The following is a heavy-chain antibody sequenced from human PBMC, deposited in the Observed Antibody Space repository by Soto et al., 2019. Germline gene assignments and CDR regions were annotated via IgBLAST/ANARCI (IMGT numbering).Heavy chain of an antibody. V-gene: IGHV4-61*01. J-gene: IGHJ4*02. D-gene: IGHD6-13*01. Sequence: SETLSLTCTVSGGSVSSGSYYWSWIRQPPGKGLEWIGYIYYSGSTNYNPSLKSRVTISVDTSKNQFSLKLSSVTAADTAVYYCARGLEGIAAAGTYYGYWGQGTLVTVSS. CDR1: GGSVSSGSYY. CDR3: ARGLEGIAAAGTYYGY. CDR2: IYYSGST.